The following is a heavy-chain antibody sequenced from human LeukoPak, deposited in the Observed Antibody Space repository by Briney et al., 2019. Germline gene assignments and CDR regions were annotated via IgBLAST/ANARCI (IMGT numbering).Heavy chain of an antibody. CDR2: ISWNSGSI. D-gene: IGHD6-6*01. CDR1: GFTFEDYA. Sequence: TGGSLRLSCAASGFTFEDYAMQWVRQAPGKGLEWVSGISWNSGSIAYADSVKGRFTISRDNAKNSLYLQMNSLRAEDMALYYCAKSRTYSSSSYIDFWGQGTLVTVSS. CDR3: AKSRTYSSSSYIDF. J-gene: IGHJ4*02. V-gene: IGHV3-9*03.